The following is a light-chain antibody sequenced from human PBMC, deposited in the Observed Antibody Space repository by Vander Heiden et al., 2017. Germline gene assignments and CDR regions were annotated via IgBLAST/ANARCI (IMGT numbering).Light chain of an antibody. CDR3: QQDDSTPIT. Sequence: DIVMTQSPDSLAVSLGEWATINCKSSQSGLYSSNNKNYLAWYQQKPGQPPKLLIYWASTRESGVPDRFSGSGSGTDFTLTISSLQAEDVAVYYCQQDDSTPITFGGGTKVEIK. V-gene: IGKV4-1*01. CDR1: QSGLYSSNNKNY. J-gene: IGKJ4*01. CDR2: WAS.